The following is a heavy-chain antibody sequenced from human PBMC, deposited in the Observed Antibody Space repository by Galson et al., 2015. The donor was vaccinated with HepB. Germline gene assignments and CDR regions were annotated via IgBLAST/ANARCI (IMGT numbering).Heavy chain of an antibody. CDR2: IGVNAGST. V-gene: IGHV3-23*01. J-gene: IGHJ4*02. CDR1: GFTFSSLG. D-gene: IGHD1-1*01. CDR3: AKGTTNIDY. Sequence: SLRLSCAASGFTFSSLGMTWVRQAPGKGLECVSAIGVNAGSTDYADSVKGRFTTSRDNSKNMLYLQVNNLRAEDTAVYYCAKGTTNIDYWGQGTLVTVSS.